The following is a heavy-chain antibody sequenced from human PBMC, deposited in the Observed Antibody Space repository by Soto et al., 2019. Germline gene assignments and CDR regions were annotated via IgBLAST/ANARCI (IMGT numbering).Heavy chain of an antibody. D-gene: IGHD3-22*01. Sequence: SETLSLTCTVSGGSISSGGYYWSWIRQHPGKGLEWIGYIYYSGSTYYNPSLKSRDTISVDTSKNQFSLKLSSVTAADTAVYYCARSGMYYDSREFDTWGQGTLVTVSS. CDR3: ARSGMYYDSREFDT. CDR1: GGSISSGGYY. J-gene: IGHJ5*02. V-gene: IGHV4-31*03. CDR2: IYYSGST.